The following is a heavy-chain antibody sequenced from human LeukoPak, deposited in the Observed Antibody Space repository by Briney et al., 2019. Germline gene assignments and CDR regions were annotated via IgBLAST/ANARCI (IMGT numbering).Heavy chain of an antibody. Sequence: ASVKVSCKASGYTFTNYYMHWVRQAPGQGLEWMGIINPSGGSTNHAQKFQGRVTMTRDTSTSTVYMELSSLRSEDTAVYYCARDAPSGWYLDYWGQGTLVTVSS. CDR3: ARDAPSGWYLDY. J-gene: IGHJ4*02. CDR2: INPSGGST. D-gene: IGHD6-19*01. CDR1: GYTFTNYY. V-gene: IGHV1-46*01.